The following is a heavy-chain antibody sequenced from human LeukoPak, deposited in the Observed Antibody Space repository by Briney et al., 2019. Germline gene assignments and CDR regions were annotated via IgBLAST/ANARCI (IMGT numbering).Heavy chain of an antibody. D-gene: IGHD3-22*01. J-gene: IGHJ4*02. CDR2: IYYSGST. CDR1: GGSISSYY. CDR3: ARGRDSSGPHFDY. Sequence: SETLSLTCTVSGGSISSYYWSWIRQPPGKGLEWIGYIYYSGSTNYNPSLKSRVTISVDTSKNQFSLKLSSVTAADTAVYYCARGRDSSGPHFDYWGQGTLVTVSS. V-gene: IGHV4-59*01.